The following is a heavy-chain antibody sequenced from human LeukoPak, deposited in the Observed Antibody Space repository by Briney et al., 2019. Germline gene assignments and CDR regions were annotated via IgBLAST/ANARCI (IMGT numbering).Heavy chain of an antibody. CDR3: ARDKAMGYYYYYYGMDV. CDR2: IYTSGST. V-gene: IGHV4-4*07. Sequence: SETLSLTCTVSGGSISIYYWSWIRQPAGKGLEWIVRIYTSGSTNYNPSLKSRVTMSVDTSKNQFSLKLSSVTAADTAVYYCARDKAMGYYYYYYGMDVWGQGTTVTVSS. J-gene: IGHJ6*02. CDR1: GGSISIYY. D-gene: IGHD5-18*01.